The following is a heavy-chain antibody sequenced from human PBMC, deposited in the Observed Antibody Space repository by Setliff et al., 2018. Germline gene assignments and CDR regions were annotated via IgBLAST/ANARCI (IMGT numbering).Heavy chain of an antibody. CDR2: ISGSGRNT. CDR3: AKEDYSDGSGYYDETPWFDP. CDR1: GLIFGNYA. V-gene: IGHV3-23*01. J-gene: IGHJ5*02. D-gene: IGHD3-22*01. Sequence: GGSLRLSCAASGLIFGNYAMNWVRQAPGKGLEWVSGISGSGRNTYYADSVKGRFTISRDNSQNTVFLQVNSLRPEDSAVYYCAKEDYSDGSGYYDETPWFDPWGQGTLVTVSS.